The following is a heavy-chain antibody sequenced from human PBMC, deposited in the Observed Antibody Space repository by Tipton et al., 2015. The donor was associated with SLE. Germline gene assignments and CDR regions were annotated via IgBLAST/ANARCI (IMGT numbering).Heavy chain of an antibody. J-gene: IGHJ4*02. Sequence: LRLSCTVSGDSISDYPWTWIRQPPGKGLEWIGHIYYSGNTDYNPSLNGRVTISLDTSKNQFSLRLTSVTAADTAVYYCAKTVAGAAYLFDLWGQGTLVTVSS. CDR3: AKTVAGAAYLFDL. D-gene: IGHD6-19*01. V-gene: IGHV4-59*08. CDR1: GDSISDYP. CDR2: IYYSGNT.